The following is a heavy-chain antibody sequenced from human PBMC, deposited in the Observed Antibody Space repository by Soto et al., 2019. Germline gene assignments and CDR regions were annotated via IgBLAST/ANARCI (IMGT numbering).Heavy chain of an antibody. Sequence: SETLSLTCAVYGGSFSGYYWSWIRQPPGKGLEWIGEINHSGSTNYNPSLKSRVTISVDTSKNQFSLKLSSVTAADTAVYYCASERATTVNYYYCMDVWGNGTTGTFS. V-gene: IGHV4-34*01. CDR2: INHSGST. D-gene: IGHD4-4*01. CDR1: GGSFSGYY. CDR3: ASERATTVNYYYCMDV. J-gene: IGHJ6*03.